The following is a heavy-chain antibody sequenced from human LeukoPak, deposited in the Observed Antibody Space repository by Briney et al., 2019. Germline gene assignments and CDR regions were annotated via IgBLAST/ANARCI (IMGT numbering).Heavy chain of an antibody. CDR3: ARSRSGNYFDY. Sequence: GGSLRLSCAASGFTVSSNYMSWVRQAPGKGLEWVSVIYSGGSTYYADSVKGRFTISRDNSKNTLHLQMNSLRDEDTAVYHCARSRSGNYFDYWGQGTLVSVSS. CDR2: IYSGGST. V-gene: IGHV3-66*01. CDR1: GFTVSSNY. J-gene: IGHJ4*02. D-gene: IGHD1-26*01.